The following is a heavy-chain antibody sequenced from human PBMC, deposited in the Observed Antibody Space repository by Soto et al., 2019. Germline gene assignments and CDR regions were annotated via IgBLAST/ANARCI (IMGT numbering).Heavy chain of an antibody. Sequence: EVQLVESGGGLVQPGESLRLSCAASEFSVSSNYMSWVRQARGKGLEWVSVIYASGTTYYADSVRGRFTISRDSSKNTLYLQMHSLRAEDTAVYYCARNPYCFTSGCYYTDYWGQGTLVTVSS. D-gene: IGHD2-2*01. V-gene: IGHV3-66*01. J-gene: IGHJ4*02. CDR1: EFSVSSNY. CDR3: ARNPYCFTSGCYYTDY. CDR2: IYASGTT.